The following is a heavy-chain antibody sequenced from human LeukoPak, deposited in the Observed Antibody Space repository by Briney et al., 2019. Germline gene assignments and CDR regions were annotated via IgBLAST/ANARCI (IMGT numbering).Heavy chain of an antibody. J-gene: IGHJ4*02. CDR1: GFTFSRYW. CDR2: IKEDGGEI. D-gene: IGHD3-22*01. Sequence: GGSLRLSCAASGFTFSRYWMSWVRQAPGKGLEWVANIKEDGGEIYYVDSVKGRFTISRDNTKNSLFLQMNSLRAVDTAVYYCARDDYYSNADWGQGTLVTVSS. CDR3: ARDDYYSNAD. V-gene: IGHV3-7*01.